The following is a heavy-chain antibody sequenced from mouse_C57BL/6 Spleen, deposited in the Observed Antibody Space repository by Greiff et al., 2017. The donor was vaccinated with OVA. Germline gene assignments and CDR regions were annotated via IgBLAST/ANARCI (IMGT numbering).Heavy chain of an antibody. V-gene: IGHV1-59*01. CDR1: GYTFTSYW. D-gene: IGHD1-1*01. CDR3: ARGYYGSSYVDYCDY. Sequence: QVQLQQPGAELVRPGTSVKLSCKASGYTFTSYWMHWVKQRPGQGLEWIGVIDPSDSYTNYNQKFKGKATLTVDTSSSTAYMQLSSLTSEDSAVYYCARGYYGSSYVDYCDYWGQGTTLTVSS. J-gene: IGHJ2*01. CDR2: IDPSDSYT.